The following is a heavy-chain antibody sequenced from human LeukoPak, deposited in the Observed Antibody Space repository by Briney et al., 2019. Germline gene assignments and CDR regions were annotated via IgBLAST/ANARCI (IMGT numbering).Heavy chain of an antibody. CDR2: IYHSGST. CDR3: ARVMVRGVIDY. V-gene: IGHV4-38-2*02. Sequence: SETLSLTCTVSGYSISSGYYWGWIRQPPGKGLEWIGSIYHSGSTYYNPSLKSRVTISVDTSKNQFSLKLSSVTAADTAVYYCARVMVRGVIDYWGQGTLVTVSS. J-gene: IGHJ4*02. CDR1: GYSISSGYY. D-gene: IGHD3-10*01.